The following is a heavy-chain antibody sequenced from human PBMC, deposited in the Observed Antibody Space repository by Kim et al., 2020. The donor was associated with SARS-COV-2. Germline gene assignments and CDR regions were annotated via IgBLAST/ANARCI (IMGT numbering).Heavy chain of an antibody. CDR2: INHSGST. CDR3: ARGVPLLRVRGVIHYYYYYGMDV. D-gene: IGHD3-10*01. V-gene: IGHV4-34*01. Sequence: SETLSLTCAVYGGSFSGYYWSWIRQPPGKGLEWIGEINHSGSTNYNPSLKSRVTISVDTSKNQFSLKLSSVTAADTAVYYCARGVPLLRVRGVIHYYYYYGMDVWGQGTTVTVSS. CDR1: GGSFSGYY. J-gene: IGHJ6*02.